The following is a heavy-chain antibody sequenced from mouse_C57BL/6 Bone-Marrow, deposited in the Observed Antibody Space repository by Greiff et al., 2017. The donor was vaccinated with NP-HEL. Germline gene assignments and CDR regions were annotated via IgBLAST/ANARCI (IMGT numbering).Heavy chain of an antibody. Sequence: EVHLVESGGGLVKPGGSLKLSCAASGFTFSSSAMSWVRQTPEKRLEWVATISDGGSYTYYPANVKGRVTSTRDKAKNNLYLQMSHLKSEDTAMYYCARDPYPFYAMDYWGQGTSVTVSS. D-gene: IGHD5-1-1*01. CDR3: ARDPYPFYAMDY. CDR1: GFTFSSSA. V-gene: IGHV5-4*01. J-gene: IGHJ4*01. CDR2: ISDGGSYT.